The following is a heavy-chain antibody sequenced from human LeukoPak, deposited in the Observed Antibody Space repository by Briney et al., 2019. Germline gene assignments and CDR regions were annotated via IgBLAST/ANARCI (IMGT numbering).Heavy chain of an antibody. CDR3: ARHKYYDILTGYYQGNWFDP. Sequence: GESLKISCKGSGYSFTSYWIGWVRQMPGKGLEWMGIIYPGDSDTRYSPSFQGQVTISADKSISTAYLQWSSLKASDTAMYYCARHKYYDILTGYYQGNWFDPWGQGTLVTVSS. CDR2: IYPGDSDT. CDR1: GYSFTSYW. D-gene: IGHD3-9*01. V-gene: IGHV5-51*01. J-gene: IGHJ5*02.